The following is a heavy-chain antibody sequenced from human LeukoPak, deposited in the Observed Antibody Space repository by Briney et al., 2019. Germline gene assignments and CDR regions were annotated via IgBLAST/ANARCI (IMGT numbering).Heavy chain of an antibody. CDR3: AKDDSGSYSGA. J-gene: IGHJ5*02. V-gene: IGHV3-23*01. CDR2: IGASGSHT. D-gene: IGHD1-26*01. Sequence: PGGSLRLSCAASGFTFSIHGMNWVRQAPGKGLEWVSGIGASGSHTYFADSVKGRFSISRDNSKNTLYLQMNSLRAEDTAVYYCAKDDSGSYSGAWGQGTLVTVSS. CDR1: GFTFSIHG.